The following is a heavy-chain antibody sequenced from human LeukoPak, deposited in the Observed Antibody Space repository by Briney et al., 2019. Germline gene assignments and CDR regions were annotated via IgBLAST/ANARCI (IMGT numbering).Heavy chain of an antibody. CDR1: GFIFSNDA. J-gene: IGHJ4*02. CDR3: AKDLGSGSYYAAFDY. Sequence: GGSLRLSCAASGFIFSNDAMHWVRQAPGKGLEWVSGISASGGSTYYADSVKGRFTISRDNFNNALYLQMNSLRADDTAVYFCAKDLGSGSYYAAFDYWGQGTLVTVSS. V-gene: IGHV3-23*01. D-gene: IGHD3-10*01. CDR2: ISASGGST.